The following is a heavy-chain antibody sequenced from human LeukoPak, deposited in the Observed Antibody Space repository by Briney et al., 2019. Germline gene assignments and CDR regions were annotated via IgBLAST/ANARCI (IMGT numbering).Heavy chain of an antibody. J-gene: IGHJ6*03. CDR2: INWNGGST. CDR1: GFTFDDYG. Sequence: GGSLRLSCAASGFTFDDYGMSWVRQAPGKGLEWVSGINWNGGSTGYADSVKGRFTISRDNAKNSLYLQMNSLRAEDTALYYCARGGWGYCSGGSCYHYYYYMDVWGKGTTVTVSS. V-gene: IGHV3-20*04. CDR3: ARGGWGYCSGGSCYHYYYYMDV. D-gene: IGHD2-15*01.